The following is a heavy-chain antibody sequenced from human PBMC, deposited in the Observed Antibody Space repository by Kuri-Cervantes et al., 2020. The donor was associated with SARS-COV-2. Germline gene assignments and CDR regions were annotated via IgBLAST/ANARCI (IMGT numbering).Heavy chain of an antibody. D-gene: IGHD6-13*01. CDR3: ARRAAAAGINY. J-gene: IGHJ4*02. V-gene: IGHV4-34*01. Sequence: SETLSLTCAFYGESFSGYYWNWIRQSPGKGLQWIGEVNHRGSTNYNPSLKSRVTISVDTSSKQFSLNLSSVTAADTAVYYCARRAAAAGINYWGQGTLVTVSS. CDR2: VNHRGST. CDR1: GESFSGYY.